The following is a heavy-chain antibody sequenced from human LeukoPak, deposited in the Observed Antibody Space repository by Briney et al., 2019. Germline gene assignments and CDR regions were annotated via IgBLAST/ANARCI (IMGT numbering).Heavy chain of an antibody. CDR2: IYSSGST. V-gene: IGHV4-59*08. D-gene: IGHD3-10*01. J-gene: IGHJ6*02. CDR3: ARHFYGSGSYRAYGMDV. CDR1: GGXISSYY. Sequence: SETLSLTCTVSGGXISSYYWSWIRQPPGKGLEWIGYIYSSGSTNYNPSLKSRVTISVATSKNQFSLKVSSVTAADTAVYYCARHFYGSGSYRAYGMDVWGQGTTVTVSS.